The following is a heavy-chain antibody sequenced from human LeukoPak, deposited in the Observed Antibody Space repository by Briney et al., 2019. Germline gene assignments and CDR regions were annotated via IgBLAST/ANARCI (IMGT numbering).Heavy chain of an antibody. CDR1: GYTFTTYW. CDR2: IYPGDSAT. V-gene: IGHV5-51*01. J-gene: IGHJ6*03. CDR3: ARQGAAGKYYYYYMDV. Sequence: GESLKISCKGSGYTFTTYWIGWVRQMPGKGLELMGIIYPGDSATRYSPSFQGQVTISADKSISTAYLQWSSLKAADTAMYYCARQGAAGKYYYYYMDVWGKGTTVTVSS. D-gene: IGHD6-13*01.